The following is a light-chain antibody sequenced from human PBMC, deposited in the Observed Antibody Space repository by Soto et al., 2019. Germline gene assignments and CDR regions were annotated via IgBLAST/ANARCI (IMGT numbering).Light chain of an antibody. CDR3: QQYGNSRT. V-gene: IGKV3-20*01. Sequence: EIVLTQSPGTLSLSPGERATLSCRASQSVSNSYLAWYQQKPGQAPRLLIYGASSRATGIPDRFSGSGSGTDFTLTISRLEPEDCAVYYCQQYGNSRTFGQGTKVDIK. CDR2: GAS. J-gene: IGKJ1*01. CDR1: QSVSNSY.